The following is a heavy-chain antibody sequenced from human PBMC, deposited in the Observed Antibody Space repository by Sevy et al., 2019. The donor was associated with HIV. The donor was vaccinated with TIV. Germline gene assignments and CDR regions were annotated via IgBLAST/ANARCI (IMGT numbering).Heavy chain of an antibody. Sequence: SETLSLTCTVSGGSISSSSYDWGWIRQPPGKGLEWIGSMYSSGNTYYNPSLKSRVTIFVDTSKNQISLKLTSVTAADTAVCYCARQGGIVDRAFDYWGQGTLVTVSS. CDR2: MYSSGNT. J-gene: IGHJ4*02. CDR1: GGSISSSSYD. CDR3: ARQGGIVDRAFDY. D-gene: IGHD2-21*01. V-gene: IGHV4-39*01.